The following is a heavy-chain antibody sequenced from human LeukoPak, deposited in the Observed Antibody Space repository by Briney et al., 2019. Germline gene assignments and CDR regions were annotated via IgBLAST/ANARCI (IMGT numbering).Heavy chain of an antibody. CDR1: GSTSTSYA. CDR3: VKDRGGSPFYGMDV. CDR2: ICGSGGAGI. V-gene: IGHV3-23*01. D-gene: IGHD1-26*01. J-gene: IGHJ6*02. Sequence: GGCLRLSCARSGSTSTSYATSWVRHAPGKGRGWVSTICGSGGAGIYYAGSVKGRFTVSRENSRTQLYLPMNSLGAEDTAVYYCVKDRGGSPFYGMDVWGQGTTVTVSS.